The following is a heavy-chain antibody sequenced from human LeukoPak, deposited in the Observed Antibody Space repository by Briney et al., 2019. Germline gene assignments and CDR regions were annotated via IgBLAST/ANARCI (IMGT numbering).Heavy chain of an antibody. CDR1: RYTFTRYA. Sequence: AAVKVSRKASRYTFTRYAMHWVRQAPGQTPEWMGWINAGNGNTKYSQKFQGRDTITRDTSASTAYMELSSLRSEDTAVYYCARDGTYYDFWSGYLYYYYYGMDVWGQGTTVTVSS. D-gene: IGHD3-3*01. J-gene: IGHJ6*02. CDR3: ARDGTYYDFWSGYLYYYYYGMDV. V-gene: IGHV1-3*01. CDR2: INAGNGNT.